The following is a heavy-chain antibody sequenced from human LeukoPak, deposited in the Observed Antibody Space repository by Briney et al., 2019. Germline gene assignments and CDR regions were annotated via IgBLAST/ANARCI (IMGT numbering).Heavy chain of an antibody. V-gene: IGHV3-33*06. J-gene: IGHJ4*02. CDR3: AKSKSNDY. Sequence: GGSLRLSCAASGFTFSSYGMHWVRRAPGKGLEWVAVIWYDGSNKYYADSVKGRFTISRDNSKNTLYLQMDSLRAEDTAVYYCAKSKSNDYWGQGTLVTVSS. CDR1: GFTFSSYG. CDR2: IWYDGSNK.